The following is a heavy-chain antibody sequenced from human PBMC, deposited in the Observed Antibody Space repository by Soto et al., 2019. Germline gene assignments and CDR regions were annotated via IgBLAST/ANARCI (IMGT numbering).Heavy chain of an antibody. J-gene: IGHJ4*02. Sequence: SETLSLTCTVSGGSISSYYWSWIRQPPGKGLEWIGYIYYSGSTNYNPSLKSRVTISVDTSKNQFSLKLSSVTAADTAVYYCARGRRGYFKSRGYGPSFDYWGQGTLVTGS. D-gene: IGHD3-22*01. V-gene: IGHV4-59*01. CDR2: IYYSGST. CDR3: ARGRRGYFKSRGYGPSFDY. CDR1: GGSISSYY.